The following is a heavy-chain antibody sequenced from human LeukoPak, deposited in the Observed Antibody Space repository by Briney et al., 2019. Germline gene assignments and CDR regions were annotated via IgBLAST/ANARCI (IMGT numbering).Heavy chain of an antibody. CDR1: GGSISSYY. CDR2: IYTSGST. Sequence: SETLSLTCTVSGGSISSYYWSWIRQPAGKGLEWIGRIYTSGSTNYNPSLKSRVTISVDTSKNQFSLKLSSVTAADTAVYYCARVNYSYGYTDYYYMDVWGKGTTVTVSS. V-gene: IGHV4-4*07. D-gene: IGHD5-18*01. J-gene: IGHJ6*03. CDR3: ARVNYSYGYTDYYYMDV.